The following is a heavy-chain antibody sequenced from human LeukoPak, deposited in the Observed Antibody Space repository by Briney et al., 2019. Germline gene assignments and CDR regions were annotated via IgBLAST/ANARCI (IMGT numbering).Heavy chain of an antibody. D-gene: IGHD3-10*01. V-gene: IGHV1-69*04. CDR1: GGTFSSYA. J-gene: IGHJ4*02. CDR3: ASLFNLSGS. CDR2: IIPILGIA. Sequence: SVKVSCKASGGTFSSYAISWVRQAPGQGLEWMGRIIPILGIANYAQKFQGRVTMTRDTSTSTVYMELSSLRSEDTAVYYCASLFNLSGSWGQGTLVTVSS.